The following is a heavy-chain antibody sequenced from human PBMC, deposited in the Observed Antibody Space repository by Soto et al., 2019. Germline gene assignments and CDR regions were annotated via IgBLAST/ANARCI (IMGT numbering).Heavy chain of an antibody. J-gene: IGHJ3*02. CDR1: GYTLTELS. D-gene: IGHD1-20*01. CDR2: FDPEDGET. CDR3: ATDLYNWNDGAAFDI. V-gene: IGHV1-24*01. Sequence: GASVKVSCKVSGYTLTELSMHWVRQAPGKGLEWMGGFDPEDGETIYAQKFQGRVTMTEDTSTGTAYMELSSLRSEDTAVYYCATDLYNWNDGAAFDIWGQGTMVTVSS.